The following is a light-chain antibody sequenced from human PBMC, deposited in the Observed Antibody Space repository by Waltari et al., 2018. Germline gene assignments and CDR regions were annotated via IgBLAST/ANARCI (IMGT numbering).Light chain of an antibody. J-gene: IGKJ1*01. Sequence: IQMTQSPSALSASVGDRVTISCRASQNIYSNLAWYQQKPGKAPKLLIYAASSLQSGIPSRFSGSGSRTDFTLTISSLQPEDSAAYYCQHYYDNPWTFGQGTKVEIK. V-gene: IGKV1-6*01. CDR2: AAS. CDR1: QNIYSN. CDR3: QHYYDNPWT.